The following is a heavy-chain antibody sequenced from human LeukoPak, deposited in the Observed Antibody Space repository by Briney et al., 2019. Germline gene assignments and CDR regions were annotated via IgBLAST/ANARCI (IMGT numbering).Heavy chain of an antibody. CDR2: ISYDGSNK. CDR3: ARGLRFLEWLSPDYYYGMDV. V-gene: IGHV3-30-3*01. J-gene: IGHJ6*02. Sequence: PGGSLRLSCAASGFTFSSYAVHWVRQAPGKGLEWVAVISYDGSNKYYADSVKGRFTISRDNSKNTLYLQMNSLRAEDTAVYYCARGLRFLEWLSPDYYYGMDVWGQGTTVTVSS. CDR1: GFTFSSYA. D-gene: IGHD3-3*01.